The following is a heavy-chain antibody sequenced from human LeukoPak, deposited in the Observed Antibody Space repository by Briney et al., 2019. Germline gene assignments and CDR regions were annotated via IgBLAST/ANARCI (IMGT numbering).Heavy chain of an antibody. Sequence: SETLSLTCAVYGGSFSGYYWSWIRQPPGKGLEWIGESNHSGSTNYNPSLKSRVTISVDTSKNQFSLKLSSVTAADTAVYFCARGPYSYDSSGAFDIWGQGTMVTVSS. J-gene: IGHJ3*02. V-gene: IGHV4-34*01. CDR2: SNHSGST. CDR3: ARGPYSYDSSGAFDI. CDR1: GGSFSGYY. D-gene: IGHD3-22*01.